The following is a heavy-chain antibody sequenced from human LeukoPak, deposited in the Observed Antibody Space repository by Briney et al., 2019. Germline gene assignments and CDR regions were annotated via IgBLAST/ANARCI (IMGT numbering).Heavy chain of an antibody. CDR2: IYYSGST. CDR3: AREDGTAMDNAFDI. Sequence: PSETLSLTCTVSGGSISSYYWSWIRQPPGKGLEWIGYIYYSGSTNYNPSLKSRVTISVKTSKNQFSLKLSSVTAADTAVYYCAREDGTAMDNAFDIWSQGTMVTVSS. V-gene: IGHV4-59*01. D-gene: IGHD5-18*01. J-gene: IGHJ3*02. CDR1: GGSISSYY.